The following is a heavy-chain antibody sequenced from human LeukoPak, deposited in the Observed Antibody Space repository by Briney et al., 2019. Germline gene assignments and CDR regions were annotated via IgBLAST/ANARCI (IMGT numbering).Heavy chain of an antibody. V-gene: IGHV3-9*01. CDR2: ISWNSGSI. J-gene: IGHJ5*02. CDR3: ATASSSGWQEGANWSDP. Sequence: GRSLRLSCAASGFTFDDYAMHWVRQAPGKGLEWVSGISWNSGSIGYADSVKGRFTISRDNAKNSLYLQMNSLRAEDTALYYCATASSSGWQEGANWSDPWGQGTLVTVSS. CDR1: GFTFDDYA. D-gene: IGHD6-19*01.